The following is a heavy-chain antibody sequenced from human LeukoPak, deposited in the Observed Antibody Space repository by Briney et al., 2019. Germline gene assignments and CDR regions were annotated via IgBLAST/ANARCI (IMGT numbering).Heavy chain of an antibody. V-gene: IGHV3-21*01. J-gene: IGHJ4*02. CDR3: ARDWRYTAMVTTFDY. CDR2: ISSSSSYI. CDR1: GFTFSSYS. Sequence: GGSLRLSCAASGFTFSSYSMNWVRQAPGKGLEWVSSISSSSSYIYYADSVKGRFTISRDNAKNSLYLQMNSLRAEDTAVYYCARDWRYTAMVTTFDYWGQGTLVTVSS. D-gene: IGHD5-18*01.